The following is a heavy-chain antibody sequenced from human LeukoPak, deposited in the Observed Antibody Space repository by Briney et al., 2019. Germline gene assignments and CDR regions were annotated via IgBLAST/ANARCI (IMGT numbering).Heavy chain of an antibody. V-gene: IGHV3-33*01. J-gene: IGHJ3*02. CDR2: IWYDGSNK. D-gene: IGHD1-1*01. CDR3: AREGTGTTGAFDI. Sequence: PGRSLRLSCAASGFTFSSYGMHWVRQAPGKGLEWVAVIWYDGSNKYYADSVKGRFTISRDNSKNTLYLQMNSLRAEDTAVYYCAREGTGTTGAFDIWGQGTMVTVSS. CDR1: GFTFSSYG.